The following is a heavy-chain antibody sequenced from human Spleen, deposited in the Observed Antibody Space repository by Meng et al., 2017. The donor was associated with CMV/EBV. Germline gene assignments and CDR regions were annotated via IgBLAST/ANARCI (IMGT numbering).Heavy chain of an antibody. Sequence: SETLSLPCTVSGYSISSGYYWGWVRQPPGKGLEWIGSIYHSGSTYYNPSLKRRVTISVDTSKNQFSLKLSSVTAADTAVYYCARARFDYWGQGALVTVSS. CDR1: GYSISSGYY. V-gene: IGHV4-38-2*02. J-gene: IGHJ4*02. CDR2: IYHSGST. CDR3: ARARFDY.